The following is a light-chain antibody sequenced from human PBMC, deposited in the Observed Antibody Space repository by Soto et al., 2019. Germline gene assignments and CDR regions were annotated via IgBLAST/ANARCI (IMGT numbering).Light chain of an antibody. J-gene: IGLJ2*01. CDR3: AAWDDSLSAVV. CDR1: SSNIGSNY. CDR2: RNN. Sequence: QSVLTQPPSASGTPGQRVTISCSGSSSNIGSNYVYWYQQLPGTAPKLLIYRNNQRPSGVPDRFSGSESGTSASLAISGLLSEDEADYYCAAWDDSLSAVVLGGGTKLTVL. V-gene: IGLV1-47*01.